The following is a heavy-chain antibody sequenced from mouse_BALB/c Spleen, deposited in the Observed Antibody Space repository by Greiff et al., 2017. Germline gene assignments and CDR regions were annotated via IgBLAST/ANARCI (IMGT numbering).Heavy chain of an antibody. CDR2: ILPGSGST. V-gene: IGHV1-9*01. Sequence: QVQLKESGAELMKPGASVKISCKATGYTFSSYWIEWVKQRPGHGLEWIGEILPGSGSTNYNEKFKGKATFTADTSSNTAYMQLSSLTSEDSAVYYCARGIYYDYDGGRGPYAMDYWGQGTSVTVSS. CDR3: ARGIYYDYDGGRGPYAMDY. J-gene: IGHJ4*01. D-gene: IGHD2-4*01. CDR1: GYTFSSYW.